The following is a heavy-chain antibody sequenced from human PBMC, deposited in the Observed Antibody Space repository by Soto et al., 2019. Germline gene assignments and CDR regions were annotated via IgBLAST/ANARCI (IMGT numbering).Heavy chain of an antibody. CDR1: GFTFSDYA. CDR3: AREDRGSDY. CDR2: ISYDGSNK. V-gene: IGHV3-30-3*01. Sequence: GGSLRLSCAASGFTFSDYAIHWVRQAPGKGLEWVAVISYDGSNKYYADSVKGRFTISRDNSKNTLDLQMNSLRPEDTAVYYCAREDRGSDYWGQGTLVTVSS. J-gene: IGHJ4*02.